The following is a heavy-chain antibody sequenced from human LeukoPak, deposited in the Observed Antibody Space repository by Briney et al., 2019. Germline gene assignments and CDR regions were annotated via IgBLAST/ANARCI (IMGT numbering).Heavy chain of an antibody. J-gene: IGHJ4*02. Sequence: SETLSLTCTVSGDSISSHYLGWIRQPAGKGLEWIARIYTSGSTNYNPSLKSRVTMSVDTSKNQFSLKLSSVTAADTAVYYCARGKVVAGTPGQNSWDNWGQGILVTVSS. CDR2: IYTSGST. V-gene: IGHV4-4*07. CDR1: GDSISSHY. CDR3: ARGKVVAGTPGQNSWDN. D-gene: IGHD6-19*01.